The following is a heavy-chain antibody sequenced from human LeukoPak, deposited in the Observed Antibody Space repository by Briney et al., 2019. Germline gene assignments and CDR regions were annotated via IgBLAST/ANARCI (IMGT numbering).Heavy chain of an antibody. V-gene: IGHV1-2*02. CDR2: INPNSGGT. D-gene: IGHD1-1*01. CDR1: GYTFTGYY. Sequence: AASVKVSCKASGYTFTGYYMHWVRQAPGQGLEWMGWINPNSGGTNYAQKFQGRVTMTRDTSISTGYMELSRLRSDDTAVYYCAIWRSGSAFDIWGQGTMVTVSS. CDR3: AIWRSGSAFDI. J-gene: IGHJ3*02.